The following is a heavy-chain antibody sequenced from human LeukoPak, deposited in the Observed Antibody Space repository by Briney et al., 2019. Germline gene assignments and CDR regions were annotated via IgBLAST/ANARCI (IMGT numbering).Heavy chain of an antibody. D-gene: IGHD6-19*01. CDR1: GFTFSGST. CDR3: VKLSSGSGSKFGFDS. V-gene: IGHV3-73*01. J-gene: IGHJ4*02. CDR2: IRSKANSYAT. Sequence: PGGSLRLSCAASGFTFSGSTMHWVRQASGKGLEWVGRIRSKANSYATAYAASVKGRFTISRDNSKNMLYLQMNSLRAEDTAVYYCVKLSSGSGSKFGFDSWGQGTLVTVSS.